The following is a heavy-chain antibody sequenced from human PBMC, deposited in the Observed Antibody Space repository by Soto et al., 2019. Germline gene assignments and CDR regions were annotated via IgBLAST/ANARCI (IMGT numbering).Heavy chain of an antibody. J-gene: IGHJ4*02. Sequence: QVQLVESGGGVVQPGRSLRLSCAASGFTFSSYGMHWVRQAPGKGLEWVAVISYDGSNKYYADSVKGRFTISRDNSKNTLYLQMNSLRAEDTAVYYCAKDPRKNDYGDYDPDYWGQGTLVTVSS. V-gene: IGHV3-30*18. CDR3: AKDPRKNDYGDYDPDY. CDR2: ISYDGSNK. CDR1: GFTFSSYG. D-gene: IGHD4-17*01.